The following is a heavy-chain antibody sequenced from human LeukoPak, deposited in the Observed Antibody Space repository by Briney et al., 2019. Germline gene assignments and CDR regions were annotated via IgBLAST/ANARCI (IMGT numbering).Heavy chain of an antibody. V-gene: IGHV5-51*01. D-gene: IGHD6-13*01. J-gene: IGHJ4*02. Sequence: GASLQISCKGSGYSFTSHWIGCVRQLPGKGLEWMGIVYPGDSDTRYSPSFQGQVTISADKSISTAYLQWSSLKASDTAMYYCARHDSSSWYGDWGQGTLVTVSS. CDR2: VYPGDSDT. CDR1: GYSFTSHW. CDR3: ARHDSSSWYGD.